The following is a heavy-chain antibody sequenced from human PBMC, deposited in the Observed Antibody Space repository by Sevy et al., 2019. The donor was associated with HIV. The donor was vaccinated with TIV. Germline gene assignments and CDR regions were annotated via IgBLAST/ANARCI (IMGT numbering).Heavy chain of an antibody. Sequence: ETLSLTCAVYGGSFSGYYWNWIRQSPGKGLEWIGEINHSGSTHYNPSLKSRVTISVETSKNQFSLRLNSVTAADTAVYYCARAPPVVVVPGAPSWFDPWGQGTLVTVSS. V-gene: IGHV4-34*01. J-gene: IGHJ5*02. CDR1: GGSFSGYY. CDR2: INHSGST. D-gene: IGHD2-2*01. CDR3: ARAPPVVVVPGAPSWFDP.